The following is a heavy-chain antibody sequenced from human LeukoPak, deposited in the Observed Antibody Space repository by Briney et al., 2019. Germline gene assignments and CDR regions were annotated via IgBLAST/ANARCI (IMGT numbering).Heavy chain of an antibody. J-gene: IGHJ4*02. Sequence: GESLQISCKGSGYSFTSYWIGWVRQLPGKGLEWMGIIYPGDSDTRYSPSFQGQVTISADKSISTAYLQWSSLKASDTAMYYCARRRSGTYEYFDYWGQGTLVTVSS. V-gene: IGHV5-51*01. CDR3: ARRRSGTYEYFDY. CDR2: IYPGDSDT. D-gene: IGHD1-26*01. CDR1: GYSFTSYW.